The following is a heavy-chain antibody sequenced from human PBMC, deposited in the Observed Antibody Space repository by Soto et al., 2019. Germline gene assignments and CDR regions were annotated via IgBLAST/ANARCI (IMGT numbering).Heavy chain of an antibody. CDR2: INPGNGDT. Sequence: ASVKVSCKTSGYSFTKYGLHWVRQAPGQRLEWMGWINPGNGDTKYSQKFQGRVTITRDTSATTAYMELSSLRSEDSAVFYCARTDCSSTSCYNYYYYGMDVWGQGTTVTVS. D-gene: IGHD2-2*01. J-gene: IGHJ6*02. CDR1: GYSFTKYG. CDR3: ARTDCSSTSCYNYYYYGMDV. V-gene: IGHV1-3*01.